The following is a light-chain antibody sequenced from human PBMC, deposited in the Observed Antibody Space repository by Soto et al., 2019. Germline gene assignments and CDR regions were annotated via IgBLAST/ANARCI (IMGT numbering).Light chain of an antibody. Sequence: QSALTQPPSVSEAPGQRVTISCTGSSSNMGAGYEAHWYQQVPGTAPKLLIYENNNRPSGVPDRFSGSKSGTSASLAITGLQAEDEAEYYCQSYDSSLSGYVFGTGTKVTVL. V-gene: IGLV1-40*01. CDR1: SSNMGAGYE. CDR2: ENN. CDR3: QSYDSSLSGYV. J-gene: IGLJ1*01.